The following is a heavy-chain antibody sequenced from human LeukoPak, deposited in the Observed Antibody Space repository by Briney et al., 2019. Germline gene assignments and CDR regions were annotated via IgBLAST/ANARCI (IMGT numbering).Heavy chain of an antibody. V-gene: IGHV1-69*05. CDR2: IIPIFGTA. CDR1: GGTFSSYA. J-gene: IGHJ4*02. D-gene: IGHD3-22*01. Sequence: SVKVSCKASGGTFSSYAISWVRQAPGQGLEWMGRIIPIFGTANYAQKFQGRVTITTDESTSTAYMELSSLRSEDTALYYCARGTYYYDATGYYGAFDYWGQGILVTVSS. CDR3: ARGTYYYDATGYYGAFDY.